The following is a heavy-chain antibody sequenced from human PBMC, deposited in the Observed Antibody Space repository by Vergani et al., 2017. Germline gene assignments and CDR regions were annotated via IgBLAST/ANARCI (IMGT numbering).Heavy chain of an antibody. J-gene: IGHJ6*02. CDR2: ISSSGSTI. Sequence: VQLVESGGGLVQPGGSLRLSCAASGFPFSDYYMRWIRQAPGKGLEWVSYISSSGSTIYYADSVKGRFTISRDNAKKSLYLQMTSLRAEDTAVYYCEREGQGLDHYYDGMDVWGQGTTVTVSS. CDR1: GFPFSDYY. D-gene: IGHD6-19*01. V-gene: IGHV3-11*01. CDR3: EREGQGLDHYYDGMDV.